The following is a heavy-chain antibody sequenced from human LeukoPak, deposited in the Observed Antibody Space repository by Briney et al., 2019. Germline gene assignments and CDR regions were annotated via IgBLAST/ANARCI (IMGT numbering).Heavy chain of an antibody. Sequence: GGSLRLSCAASGFTFSSYGMHWVRQAPGKGLEWVAVISYDGSNKYYADSVKGRFTISRDNPKKSLYLQMNSLRAEDTAVYYCARGFDYQSLWGQGTLVTVSS. CDR1: GFTFSSYG. J-gene: IGHJ4*02. D-gene: IGHD3-9*01. V-gene: IGHV3-33*05. CDR3: ARGFDYQSL. CDR2: ISYDGSNK.